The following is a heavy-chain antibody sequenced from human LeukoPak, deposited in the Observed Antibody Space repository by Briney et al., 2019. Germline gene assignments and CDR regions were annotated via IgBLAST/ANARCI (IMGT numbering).Heavy chain of an antibody. CDR3: ARDLPDNDFWSGYSHYMDV. CDR1: GFTVSNNY. V-gene: IGHV3-53*01. Sequence: GGSLRLSCAASGFTVSNNYMSWVRQAPGKGLEWVSAVYDGDTTYYADSVKGRFTISRDNAKSSLYLQMDSLRAEDTAVYYCARDLPDNDFWSGYSHYMDVWGKGTTVTVSS. CDR2: VYDGDTT. J-gene: IGHJ6*03. D-gene: IGHD3-3*01.